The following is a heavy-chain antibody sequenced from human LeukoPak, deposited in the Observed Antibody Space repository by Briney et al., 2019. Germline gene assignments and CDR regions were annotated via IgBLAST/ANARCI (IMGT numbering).Heavy chain of an antibody. J-gene: IGHJ4*02. V-gene: IGHV1-18*04. D-gene: IGHD4-17*01. CDR2: ISAYNGNT. Sequence: ASVKVSCKASGYTFTSYYMHWVRQAPGQGLEWMGWISAYNGNTNYAQKLQGRVTMTTDTSTSTAYMELRSLRSDDTAVYYCARIDYGDYPADYWGQGTLVTVSS. CDR1: GYTFTSYY. CDR3: ARIDYGDYPADY.